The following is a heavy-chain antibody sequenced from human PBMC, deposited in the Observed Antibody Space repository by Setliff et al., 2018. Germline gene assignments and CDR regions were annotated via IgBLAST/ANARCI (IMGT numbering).Heavy chain of an antibody. Sequence: QTGGSLRLSCAASGFTLQEYTMNWVRQAPGKGLEWVSLITWDGYSYYAESMNGRFTISRDNSENSLFLQMDGLTTEYTALYHCVKDKSGARRFSGFVFDIWGQGSQFTVSS. D-gene: IGHD3-22*01. CDR2: ITWDGYS. J-gene: IGHJ4*02. CDR1: GFTLQEYT. V-gene: IGHV3-43*01. CDR3: VKDKSGARRFSGFVFDI.